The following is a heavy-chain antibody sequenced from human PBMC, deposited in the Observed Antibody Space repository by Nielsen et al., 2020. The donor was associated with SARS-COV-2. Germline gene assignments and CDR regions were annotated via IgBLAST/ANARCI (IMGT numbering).Heavy chain of an antibody. J-gene: IGHJ4*02. CDR1: GFTFSSYS. CDR3: AGGWYKLGY. D-gene: IGHD6-13*01. Sequence: GESLKISCAASGFTFSSYSMNWVRQAPGKGLEWVSYISSSSSTIYYADSVKGQFTISRDNAKNSLYLQMNSLRDEDTAVYYCAGGWYKLGYWGQGTLVTVPS. V-gene: IGHV3-48*02. CDR2: ISSSSSTI.